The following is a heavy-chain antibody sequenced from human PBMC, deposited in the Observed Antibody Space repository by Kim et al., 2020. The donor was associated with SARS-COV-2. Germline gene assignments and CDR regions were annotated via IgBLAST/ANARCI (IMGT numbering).Heavy chain of an antibody. V-gene: IGHV1-8*01. CDR3: ARVVTLQWLVRARFYGRDV. CDR1: GYTFTSYD. Sequence: ASVKVSCKASGYTFTSYDINWVRQATGQGLEWMGWMNPNSGNTGYAQKFQGRVTMTRNTSISTAYMELSSLRSEDTAVYYCARVVTLQWLVRARFYGRDVWGQGNTFTVSS. J-gene: IGHJ6*02. CDR2: MNPNSGNT. D-gene: IGHD6-19*01.